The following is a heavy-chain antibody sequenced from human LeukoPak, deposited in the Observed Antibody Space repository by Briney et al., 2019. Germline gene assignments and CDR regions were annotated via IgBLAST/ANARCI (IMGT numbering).Heavy chain of an antibody. CDR1: GFTVSSNY. V-gene: IGHV3-66*02. Sequence: GGSLRLSCAASGFTVSSNYMSWVRQAPGKGLEWVSVFYSGGSTYYADSVQGRFTISRDNSKNTVHLQMNSLRAEDTAVYYCARGAGWNYFEYWGQGTLVTVSS. D-gene: IGHD6-19*01. J-gene: IGHJ4*02. CDR3: ARGAGWNYFEY. CDR2: FYSGGST.